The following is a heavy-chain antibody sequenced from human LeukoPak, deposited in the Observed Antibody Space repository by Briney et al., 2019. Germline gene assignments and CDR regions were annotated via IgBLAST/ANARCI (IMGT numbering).Heavy chain of an antibody. D-gene: IGHD3-3*01. J-gene: IGHJ5*02. CDR1: GYTFTSYD. CDR3: ARGGITIFGVAPPEYKNNWFDP. V-gene: IGHV1-8*03. CDR2: MNSNSGTT. Sequence: GASVKVSCKASGYTFTSYDINWVRQATGQGLEWMGWMNSNSGTTDYAQKFQGRVTITRNTSISTAYMQLSSLRSEYTAVYYCARGGITIFGVAPPEYKNNWFDPWGQGTLVTVSS.